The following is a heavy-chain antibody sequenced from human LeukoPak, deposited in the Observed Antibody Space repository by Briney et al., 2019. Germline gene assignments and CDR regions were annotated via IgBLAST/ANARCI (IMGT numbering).Heavy chain of an antibody. CDR2: IRNKANSYTT. D-gene: IGHD1-26*01. Sequence: PGGSLRLSCAASGFTFSDLYMDWVRQAPGKGLEWVGRIRNKANSYTTEYAASVKGRFTISRDDSKNSLYLQMNSLKTEDTAVYSCARVGATTEGFDYWGQGTLVTVSS. CDR1: GFTFSDLY. CDR3: ARVGATTEGFDY. J-gene: IGHJ4*02. V-gene: IGHV3-72*01.